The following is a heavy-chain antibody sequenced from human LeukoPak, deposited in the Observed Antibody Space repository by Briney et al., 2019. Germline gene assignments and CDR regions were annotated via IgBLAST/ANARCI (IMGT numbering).Heavy chain of an antibody. V-gene: IGHV4-39*01. CDR3: ARRLDTAMVRFDY. Sequence: SETLSLTCTVSGGSISSSSYYWGWIRQPPGKGLEWIGSIYYSGSTYYNPSLKSRVTISVDTSKNQFSLKLSSVTAADTAVYYCARRLDTAMVRFDYWGQGTLVTVSS. J-gene: IGHJ4*02. CDR2: IYYSGST. CDR1: GGSISSSSYY. D-gene: IGHD5-18*01.